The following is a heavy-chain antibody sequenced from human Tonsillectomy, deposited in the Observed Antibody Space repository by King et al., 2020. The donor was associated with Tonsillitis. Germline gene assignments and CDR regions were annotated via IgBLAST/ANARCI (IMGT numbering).Heavy chain of an antibody. D-gene: IGHD3-16*01. J-gene: IGHJ4*02. V-gene: IGHV3-30*18. CDR1: GFTFSSYG. Sequence: VQLVESGGGVVQPGRSLRLSCAASGFTFSSYGMHWVRQAPGKGLEWVALISYDGSNKYHADSVKGRFAISRDNSKNTLYLQMNSLRAEDTAVYYCTKPYYDSVWHQYYFDSWGQGTLVTVSS. CDR3: TKPYYDSVWHQYYFDS. CDR2: ISYDGSNK.